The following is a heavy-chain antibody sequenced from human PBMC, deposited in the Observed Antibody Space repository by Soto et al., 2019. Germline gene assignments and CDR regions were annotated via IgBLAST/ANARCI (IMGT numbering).Heavy chain of an antibody. Sequence: QITLKESGPTLVKPTQTLTLTCTFSGFSLSTSGVGVGWIRQPPGKALEWLALIYWDDDKRYSPSLKSRLTIXXDXSXXPVVLTMTHMDPVDTATYYCAHSCPSYGSGPYFDLWGRGTLVTVSS. V-gene: IGHV2-5*02. CDR3: AHSCPSYGSGPYFDL. J-gene: IGHJ2*01. CDR2: IYWDDDK. CDR1: GFSLSTSGVG. D-gene: IGHD3-10*01.